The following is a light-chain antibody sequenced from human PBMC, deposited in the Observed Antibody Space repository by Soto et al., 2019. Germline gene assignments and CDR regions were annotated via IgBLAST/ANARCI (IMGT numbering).Light chain of an antibody. CDR3: LHDYSYPYT. Sequence: AIQMTQSPSSLSASVGDRVTITCRASQGIRSDLGWYQQKPGKVPKLLIYAADRLQSGVPSRFSGSGSGTDFTLTISSLQPEDFATYYCLHDYSYPYTFGQGTKVDIK. J-gene: IGKJ2*01. CDR1: QGIRSD. CDR2: AAD. V-gene: IGKV1-6*01.